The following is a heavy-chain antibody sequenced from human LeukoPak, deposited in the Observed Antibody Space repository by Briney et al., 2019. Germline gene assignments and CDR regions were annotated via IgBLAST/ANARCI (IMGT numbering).Heavy chain of an antibody. Sequence: SETLSLTCAVYGGSFSGYLWSWIRQPPGKGLEWIGEMNHSGGINYNPSLKSRVTISVDTSKNQFSLKLSSVTAADTAVYYCARHQSGYYYDSSGYYLDYWGQGTLVTVSS. CDR1: GGSFSGYL. J-gene: IGHJ4*02. CDR2: MNHSGGI. V-gene: IGHV4-34*01. D-gene: IGHD3-22*01. CDR3: ARHQSGYYYDSSGYYLDY.